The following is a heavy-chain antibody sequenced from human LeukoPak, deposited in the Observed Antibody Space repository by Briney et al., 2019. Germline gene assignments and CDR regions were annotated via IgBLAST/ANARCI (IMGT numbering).Heavy chain of an antibody. CDR2: IYYSGST. CDR1: GGSISSSSYY. V-gene: IGHV4-39*07. CDR3: ARSDGYGLVGI. J-gene: IGHJ3*02. Sequence: SETLSLTCTVSGGSISSSSYYWGWIRQPPGKGLEWIGSIYYSGSTHYNPSLKSRVIILIDTAKNHFSLNLSSVPAADTAVYYCARSDGYGLVGIWGQGTMVTVSS. D-gene: IGHD3-10*01.